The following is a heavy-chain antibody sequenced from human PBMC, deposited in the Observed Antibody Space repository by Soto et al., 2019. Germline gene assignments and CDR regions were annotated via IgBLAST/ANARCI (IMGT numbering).Heavy chain of an antibody. D-gene: IGHD6-19*01. CDR1: GYTFTSYA. Sequence: QVQLVQSGAEEKKPGASVKVSCKASGYTFTSYAMHWLRQAPGQRLEWMGWINAGNGNTKYSQKFQGRVTITRDTSASTAYMELSSLRSEDTAVYYCARDPSGQWPLYGMDVWGQGTTVTVSS. J-gene: IGHJ6*02. V-gene: IGHV1-3*05. CDR3: ARDPSGQWPLYGMDV. CDR2: INAGNGNT.